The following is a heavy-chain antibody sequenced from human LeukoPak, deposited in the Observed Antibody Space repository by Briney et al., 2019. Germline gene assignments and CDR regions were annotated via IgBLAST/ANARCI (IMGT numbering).Heavy chain of an antibody. Sequence: SETLSLTCTVSGETITSGDYSWNWVRQPAGKGLEWIGRIYNNGGVNYNPSLESRVTISGDTSKNHFSLKVSSVTAADTAVYYCAAYDTTQGCLDPSGQRILVTVSS. CDR3: AAYDTTQGCLDP. J-gene: IGHJ5*02. V-gene: IGHV4-61*02. CDR1: GETITSGDYS. D-gene: IGHD3-9*01. CDR2: IYNNGGV.